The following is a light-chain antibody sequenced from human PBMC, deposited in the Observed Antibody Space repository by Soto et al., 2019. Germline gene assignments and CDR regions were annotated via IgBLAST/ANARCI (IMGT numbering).Light chain of an antibody. J-gene: IGLJ1*01. CDR3: QSYDTSLRRYV. CDR2: GNN. Sequence: QSVLTQPPSGSGAPGQRVTISCTGSSSNIGARYAVQWYQQLPGTAPKLLIYGNNNRPSGVPDRFSGSKSGTSASLAITGLQAEDEADYYCQSYDTSLRRYVFGAGTKVTV. V-gene: IGLV1-40*01. CDR1: SSNIGARYA.